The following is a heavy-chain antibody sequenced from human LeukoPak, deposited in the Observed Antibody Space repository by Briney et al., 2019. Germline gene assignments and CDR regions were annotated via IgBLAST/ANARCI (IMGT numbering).Heavy chain of an antibody. CDR2: ISYDGSNK. Sequence: GAVRPACAAYGFTLDSEWMPGVRQAPSKGLEWVAVISYDGSNKYYADSVKGRFTISRDNSENTVYLEMNSLTTDDTAVYYCGRDPVSGVPHYFDYWGQGTLVTVSS. J-gene: IGHJ4*02. D-gene: IGHD2-8*01. CDR3: GRDPVSGVPHYFDY. V-gene: IGHV3-30*03. CDR1: GFTLDSEW.